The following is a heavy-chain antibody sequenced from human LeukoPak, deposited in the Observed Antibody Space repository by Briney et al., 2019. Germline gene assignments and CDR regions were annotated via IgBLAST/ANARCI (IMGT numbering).Heavy chain of an antibody. Sequence: PSETLSLTCTVSGDSITNYFWSCIPQPPGKGLEWIGYIYYSGNTNYKPSLKSRVTMSVDTSTNQFSLRLRSVTAADTAVYYCARGRVAYSAYYFDYWGRGTLVTVSS. D-gene: IGHD2-15*01. CDR3: ARGRVAYSAYYFDY. CDR1: GDSITNYF. CDR2: IYYSGNT. V-gene: IGHV4-59*01. J-gene: IGHJ4*02.